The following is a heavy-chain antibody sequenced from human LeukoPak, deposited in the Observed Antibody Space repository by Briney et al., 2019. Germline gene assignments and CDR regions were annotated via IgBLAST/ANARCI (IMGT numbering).Heavy chain of an antibody. CDR3: ARRLLRGGNRPLDY. Sequence: PSETLSLTCAVYGGSFSGYYWSWIRQPPGKGLEWIGEINHSGSTNYNPSLKSRVTISVDTSKNQFSLKLSSVTAADTAVYYCARRLLRGGNRPLDYWGQGTLVTVSS. V-gene: IGHV4-34*01. D-gene: IGHD4-23*01. J-gene: IGHJ4*02. CDR1: GGSFSGYY. CDR2: INHSGST.